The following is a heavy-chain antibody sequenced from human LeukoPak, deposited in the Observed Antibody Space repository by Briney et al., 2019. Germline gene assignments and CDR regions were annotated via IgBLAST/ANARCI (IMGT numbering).Heavy chain of an antibody. J-gene: IGHJ3*02. D-gene: IGHD6-13*01. Sequence: PGGSLRLSCAASGFTFSSHWMHWVRQAPGKGLVWVSRINTDGSSTSYADSVKGRFTISRDNAKSTLYLQMNSLRAEDTAVYYCARGAVIAALSDAFDIWGQGTMVTVSS. CDR3: ARGAVIAALSDAFDI. CDR1: GFTFSSHW. V-gene: IGHV3-74*01. CDR2: INTDGSST.